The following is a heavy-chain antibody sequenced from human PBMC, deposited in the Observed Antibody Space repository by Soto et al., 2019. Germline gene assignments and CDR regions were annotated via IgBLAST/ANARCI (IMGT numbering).Heavy chain of an antibody. J-gene: IGHJ4*02. Sequence: QVQLVESGGGVVQPGRSLRLSCAASGFTFSSYGMHWVRQAPGKGLEWVAVISYDGSNKYYADSVKGRFTISRDNSKNTLYLQMNSLRAEDTAVYYCAGYYYDSSGYVYFDYWGQGTLVTVSS. CDR3: AGYYYDSSGYVYFDY. CDR2: ISYDGSNK. D-gene: IGHD3-22*01. V-gene: IGHV3-30*03. CDR1: GFTFSSYG.